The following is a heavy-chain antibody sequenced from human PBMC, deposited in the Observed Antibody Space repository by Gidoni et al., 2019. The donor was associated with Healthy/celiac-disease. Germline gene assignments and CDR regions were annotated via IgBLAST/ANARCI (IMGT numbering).Heavy chain of an antibody. V-gene: IGHV1-8*01. Sequence: QVQLVQSGAEVKKPGASVKVSCKASGYTFTSYDINWVRQATGQGLEWMGWMNPNSGNTGYAQKFQGRVTMTRNTSISTAYMELSSLRSEDTAVYYCASFSQPLWSYGMDVWGQGTTVTVSS. J-gene: IGHJ6*02. CDR2: MNPNSGNT. CDR1: GYTFTSYD. CDR3: ASFSQPLWSYGMDV. D-gene: IGHD2-21*01.